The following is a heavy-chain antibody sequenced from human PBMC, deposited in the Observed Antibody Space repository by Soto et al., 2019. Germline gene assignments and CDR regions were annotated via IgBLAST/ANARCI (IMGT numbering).Heavy chain of an antibody. CDR1: GYSFTTYW. CDR2: IHPLYPEI. V-gene: IGHV5-51*01. CDR3: VSPQLRHDAFNI. J-gene: IGHJ3*02. Sequence: PGESLKISCKAFGYSFTTYWIAWVRQMPVKGLEFMGIIHPLYPEIRYSPSFQGHVTISFYNSITASFLQLSSLKASYTAMYYCVSPQLRHDAFNIWGQGTMVTVSS.